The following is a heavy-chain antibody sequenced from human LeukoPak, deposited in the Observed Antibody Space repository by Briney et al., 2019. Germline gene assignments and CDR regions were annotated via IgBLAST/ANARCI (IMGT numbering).Heavy chain of an antibody. CDR2: IYYSGST. V-gene: IGHV4-59*01. J-gene: IGHJ5*02. CDR3: ARGAHKSFIRKEIRWFDP. Sequence: SGTLSLTCTVSGGSISSYYWGWIRQPPGKGLEWIGYIYYSGSTNYNPSLKSRVTISVDTSKNQFSLKLSSVTAADTAVYYCARGAHKSFIRKEIRWFDPWGQGTLVTVSS. D-gene: IGHD5-24*01. CDR1: GGSISSYY.